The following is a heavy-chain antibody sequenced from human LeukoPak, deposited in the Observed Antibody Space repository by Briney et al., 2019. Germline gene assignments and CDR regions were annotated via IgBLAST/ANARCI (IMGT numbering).Heavy chain of an antibody. Sequence: GGSLRLSCAAPGVTLSSYAMTWVRQAPGRGGGGVSGISGSGASTYYAGPVQARFSTSRDNSETTLYLQMNSLRAEATALYYCAKDFVGSIPDAVDIWGQGTMVTVSS. D-gene: IGHD2-15*01. CDR3: AKDFVGSIPDAVDI. J-gene: IGHJ3*02. CDR2: ISGSGAST. V-gene: IGHV3-23*01. CDR1: GVTLSSYA.